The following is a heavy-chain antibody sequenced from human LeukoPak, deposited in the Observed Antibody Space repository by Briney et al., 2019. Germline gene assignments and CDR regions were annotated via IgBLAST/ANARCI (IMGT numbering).Heavy chain of an antibody. Sequence: GGSLRLSCAVSGFTISSNYRSWVRQPPGKGLEWVAIIYSNSSTYYADSVKGRFTISRDKSKNTLYLKMNSLRAEDTAVYYCARGRGAYCSSTSCYPRAMVRGVISYAAFGIWGQGTMVTVSS. CDR3: ARGRGAYCSSTSCYPRAMVRGVISYAAFGI. D-gene: IGHD2-2*01. J-gene: IGHJ3*02. CDR2: IYSNSST. V-gene: IGHV3-66*01. CDR1: GFTISSNY.